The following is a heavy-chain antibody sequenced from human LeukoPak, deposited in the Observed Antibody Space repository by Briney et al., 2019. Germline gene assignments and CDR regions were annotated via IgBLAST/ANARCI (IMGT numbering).Heavy chain of an antibody. CDR1: GGSFSGYY. V-gene: IGHV4-34*01. CDR2: IYYSGST. CDR3: ARGPIVVVVAATTFYFDY. J-gene: IGHJ4*02. Sequence: PPETLSLTCAVYGGSFSGYYWSWIRQPPGKGLEWIGSIYYSGSTYYNPSLKSRVTISVDTSKNQFSLKLSSVTAADTAVYYCARGPIVVVVAATTFYFDYWGQGTLVTVSS. D-gene: IGHD2-15*01.